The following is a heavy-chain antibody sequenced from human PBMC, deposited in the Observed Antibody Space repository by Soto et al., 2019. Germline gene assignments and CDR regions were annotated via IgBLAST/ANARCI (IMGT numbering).Heavy chain of an antibody. D-gene: IGHD1-26*01. CDR2: IHYTGST. J-gene: IGHJ5*02. CDR3: ARESSGRYDWFDP. V-gene: IGHV4-59*01. CDR1: SGSISSYY. Sequence: PSETLSLTCTISSGSISSYYWSWIRQPPGKGLEWIGYIHYTGSTNYNPSLTSRVTISLDTSKNQFSLKLSSVTAADTAVYFCARESSGRYDWFDPWGQGTLVTVS.